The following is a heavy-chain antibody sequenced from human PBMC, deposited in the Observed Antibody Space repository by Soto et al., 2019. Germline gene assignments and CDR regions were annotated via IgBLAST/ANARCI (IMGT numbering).Heavy chain of an antibody. CDR2: IYYSGST. CDR1: GGSISSSSYY. Sequence: SETLSLTCTVSGGSISSSSYYWGWIRQPPGKGLEWIGSIYYSGSTYYNPSLKSRVTISVDTSKNQFSLKLSSVTAADTAVYYCAREESVVVAANWFDPWGQGTLVTVSS. J-gene: IGHJ5*02. D-gene: IGHD2-15*01. V-gene: IGHV4-39*07. CDR3: AREESVVVAANWFDP.